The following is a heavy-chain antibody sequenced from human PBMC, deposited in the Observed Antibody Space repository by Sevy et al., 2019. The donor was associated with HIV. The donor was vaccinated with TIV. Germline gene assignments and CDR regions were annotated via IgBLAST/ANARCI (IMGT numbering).Heavy chain of an antibody. Sequence: SETLSLTCTVSGGSISSYYWSWIRQPPGKGLEWIGYIYYSGSTNYNPSLKSRVTISVDTSKNQFSLKLSSVTAADAAVYYGARYSKWGVGYYFYYGMDVWGQGTTVTVSS. D-gene: IGHD1-26*01. CDR2: IYYSGST. CDR3: ARYSKWGVGYYFYYGMDV. V-gene: IGHV4-59*13. CDR1: GGSISSYY. J-gene: IGHJ6*02.